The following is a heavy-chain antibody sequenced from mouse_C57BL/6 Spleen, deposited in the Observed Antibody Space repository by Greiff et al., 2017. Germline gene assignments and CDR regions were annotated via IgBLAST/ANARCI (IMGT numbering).Heavy chain of an antibody. CDR3: AKLDY. CDR1: GFTFSDYG. J-gene: IGHJ2*01. V-gene: IGHV5-17*01. Sequence: EVQLVESGGGLVKPGGSLKLSCAASGFTFSDYGMHWVRQAPEKGLEWVAYISSGSSTIYYADTGKGRFTISRDNAKNTLFLQMTSLRSEDTAMYYCAKLDYWGQGTTLTVSS. CDR2: ISSGSSTI.